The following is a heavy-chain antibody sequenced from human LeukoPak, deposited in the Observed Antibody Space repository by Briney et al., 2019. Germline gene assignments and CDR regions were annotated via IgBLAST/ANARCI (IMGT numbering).Heavy chain of an antibody. Sequence: GASVKVSCKASGFTFTSSAVQWVRQARGQRLEWIGWIVVGSGNTNYAQKFQERVTITRDMSTSTAYMELRSLRSDDTAVYYCARILGYCSSTSCPNWFDPWGQGTLVTVSS. J-gene: IGHJ5*02. CDR3: ARILGYCSSTSCPNWFDP. CDR1: GFTFTSSA. D-gene: IGHD2-2*01. V-gene: IGHV1-58*01. CDR2: IVVGSGNT.